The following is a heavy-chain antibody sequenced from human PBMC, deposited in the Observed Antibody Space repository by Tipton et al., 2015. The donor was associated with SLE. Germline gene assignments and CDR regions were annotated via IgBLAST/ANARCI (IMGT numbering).Heavy chain of an antibody. CDR1: GGSFSDYY. Sequence: TLSLTCAVYGGSFSDYYWSWIRQTPGEGLEWIGEINHTGGTNYNPSLESRVTMSVDTSKNQFSLTLMSVTGADTAAYFCARARSDDTFWTDYFYFFYYMDVRGKGTTVTVSS. V-gene: IGHV4-34*01. CDR3: ARARSDDTFWTDYFYFFYYMDV. J-gene: IGHJ6*03. CDR2: INHTGGT. D-gene: IGHD3/OR15-3a*01.